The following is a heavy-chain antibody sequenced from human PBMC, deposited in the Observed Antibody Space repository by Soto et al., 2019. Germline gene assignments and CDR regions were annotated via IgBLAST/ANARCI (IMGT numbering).Heavy chain of an antibody. CDR2: VVWKTATI. Sequence: EVQLVESGGGLVQPGRSLRLSCTVSGFTSDDNGMHWVRQAPGKGLEWVSGVVWKTATIGYGDAVKGRFTISRDYAEKTLYLQMDSLRPEDTALYYCVKDVDQGGAASWGQGTQVTVSS. D-gene: IGHD3-16*01. CDR1: GFTSDDNG. V-gene: IGHV3-9*02. CDR3: VKDVDQGGAAS. J-gene: IGHJ5*02.